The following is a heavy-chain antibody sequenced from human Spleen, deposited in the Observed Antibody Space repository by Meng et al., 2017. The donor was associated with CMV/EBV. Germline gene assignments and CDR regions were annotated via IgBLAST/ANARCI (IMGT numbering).Heavy chain of an antibody. CDR1: GGSIIDNFQ. CDR2: IYYRGGD. Sequence: SETLSLTCTVSGGSIIDNFQWGWIRQPPGKGLEWIGNIYYRGGDSYNPSLKSRVTMSVDTFKNQFSLKLSSVTAADTAVYYCARGGSWYVFDYWGQGTLVTVSS. CDR3: ARGGSWYVFDY. J-gene: IGHJ4*02. D-gene: IGHD6-13*01. V-gene: IGHV4-39*07.